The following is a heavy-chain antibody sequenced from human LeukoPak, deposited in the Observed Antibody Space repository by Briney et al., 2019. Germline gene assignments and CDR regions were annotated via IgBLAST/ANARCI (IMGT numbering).Heavy chain of an antibody. D-gene: IGHD1-26*01. CDR3: ARDPYSGNYGNDYYYYMDV. V-gene: IGHV3-21*06. CDR2: ITSSSTYI. J-gene: IGHJ6*03. Sequence: GSLRLSCAASGFTVSSNYMNWVRHAPGKGLEWISSITSSSTYIYYADSVKGRFTISRDNAKNSLYLQMNSLSPDDTAVYFCARDPYSGNYGNDYYYYMDVWGKGTTVTISS. CDR1: GFTVSSNY.